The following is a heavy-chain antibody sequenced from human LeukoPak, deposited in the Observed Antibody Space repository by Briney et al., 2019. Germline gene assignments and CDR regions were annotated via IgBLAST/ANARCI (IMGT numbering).Heavy chain of an antibody. Sequence: SETLSLTCTVSGGSISSYYWSWIRQPPGKGLEWIGYIYYSGSTNYNPSLKSRVTISVGTSKNQFSLKLSSVTAADTAVYYCARAGDIVVVPAAMGAFDIWGQGTMVTVSS. J-gene: IGHJ3*02. D-gene: IGHD2-2*01. CDR3: ARAGDIVVVPAAMGAFDI. V-gene: IGHV4-59*01. CDR2: IYYSGST. CDR1: GGSISSYY.